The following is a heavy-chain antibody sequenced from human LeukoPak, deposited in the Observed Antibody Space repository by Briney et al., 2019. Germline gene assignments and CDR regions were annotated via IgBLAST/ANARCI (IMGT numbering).Heavy chain of an antibody. CDR2: ISGSGGST. J-gene: IGHJ5*02. Sequence: PAGGSLRLSCVVSGFTFSSYAMSWVRQAPGKGLEWVSGISGSGGSTYYADSVKGRFTISRDNSKNTLYLQMNSLRAEDTAVYYCAIGVRYFDSPFDPWGQGTLVTVSS. CDR3: AIGVRYFDSPFDP. D-gene: IGHD3-9*01. V-gene: IGHV3-23*01. CDR1: GFTFSSYA.